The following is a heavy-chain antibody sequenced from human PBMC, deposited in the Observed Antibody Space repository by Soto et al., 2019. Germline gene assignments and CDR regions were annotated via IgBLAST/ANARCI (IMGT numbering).Heavy chain of an antibody. Sequence: ASVKVSCKASGGTFSSYAISWVRQAPGQGLEWMGGIIPIFGTANYAQKFQGRVTITADESTSTAYMELSSLRSEGTAVYYCARGYDYGDLEDYYYYGMDVWGQGTTVTVSS. J-gene: IGHJ6*02. V-gene: IGHV1-69*13. CDR2: IIPIFGTA. D-gene: IGHD4-17*01. CDR1: GGTFSSYA. CDR3: ARGYDYGDLEDYYYYGMDV.